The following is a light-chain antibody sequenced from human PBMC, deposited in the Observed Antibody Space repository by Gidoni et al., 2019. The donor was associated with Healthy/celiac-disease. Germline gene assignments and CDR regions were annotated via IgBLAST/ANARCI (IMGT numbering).Light chain of an antibody. Sequence: QAVLTQPPSVSAAPAQKLTNSCPGSRSNIGNNYVSWYQQLQGTAPKLLIYDNDNRPSGIPDRFSGSKSGTSATLGITGLQTGDEADYYCGTWGSSVSGGGVFGGGTKVTVL. CDR2: DND. J-gene: IGLJ3*02. CDR3: GTWGSSVSGGGV. V-gene: IGLV1-51*01. CDR1: RSNIGNNY.